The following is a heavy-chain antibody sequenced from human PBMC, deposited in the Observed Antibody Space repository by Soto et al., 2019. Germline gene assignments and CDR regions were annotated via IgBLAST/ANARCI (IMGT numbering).Heavy chain of an antibody. V-gene: IGHV2-70*01. CDR2: IDWDDDK. CDR3: ARIQVRWRGDYVYDY. J-gene: IGHJ4*02. D-gene: IGHD4-17*01. Sequence: SGPTLVNPTQTLTLTCTFSGFSLSTSGMCVSWIRQPPGKALEWLALIDWDDDKYYSTSLKTRLTISKDTSKNQVVLTMTNMDPVDTAMYYCARIQVRWRGDYVYDYWGQGTLVTVSS. CDR1: GFSLSTSGMC.